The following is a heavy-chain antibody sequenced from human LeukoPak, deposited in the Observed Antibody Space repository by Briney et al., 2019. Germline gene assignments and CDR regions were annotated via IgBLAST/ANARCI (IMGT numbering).Heavy chain of an antibody. CDR1: GFTFSTYG. CDR2: ISGSGGST. CDR3: AKDRGY. Sequence: TGGSLRLSCAASGFTFSTYGMTWVRQAPGKGLEWVSGISGSGGSTYYADSVKGQFTISRDNSKNTLYLQMNSLRDEDTAVYYCAKDRGYWGQGTLVTVSS. J-gene: IGHJ4*02. V-gene: IGHV3-23*01.